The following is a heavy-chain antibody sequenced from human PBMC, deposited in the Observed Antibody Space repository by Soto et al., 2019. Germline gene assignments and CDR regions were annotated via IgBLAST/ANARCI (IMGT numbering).Heavy chain of an antibody. V-gene: IGHV6-1*01. CDR2: TYYRSKWYN. Sequence: PAQTLSLTCAISGASLPSKSADWNCISQSPSRGLEWRGRTYYRSKWYNDYAVSVESRITINPDTSKNQFSRQLNSVTPEDTAVYYCATFLSTTSPGVWGQGTTVTVSS. J-gene: IGHJ6*02. CDR3: ATFLSTTSPGV. CDR1: GASLPSKSAD. D-gene: IGHD2-2*01.